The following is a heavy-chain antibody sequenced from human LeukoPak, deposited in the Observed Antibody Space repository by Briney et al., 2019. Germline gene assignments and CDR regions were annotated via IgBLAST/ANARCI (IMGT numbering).Heavy chain of an antibody. CDR1: GGSISSYY. J-gene: IGHJ4*02. CDR3: ARGINWVDY. D-gene: IGHD7-27*01. Sequence: SSETLPVTCTVSGGSISSYYWSWIRQPPGKGLEWIGYIYYSGSTNYNPSLKSRVTISVDTSKNQFSLKLSSVTAADTAVYYCARGINWVDYWGQGTLVTVSS. CDR2: IYYSGST. V-gene: IGHV4-59*01.